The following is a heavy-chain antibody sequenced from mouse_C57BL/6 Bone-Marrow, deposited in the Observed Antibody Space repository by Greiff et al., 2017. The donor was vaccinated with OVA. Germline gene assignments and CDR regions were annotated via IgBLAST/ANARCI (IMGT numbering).Heavy chain of an antibody. V-gene: IGHV14-4*01. D-gene: IGHD1-1*01. CDR1: GFNIKDDY. J-gene: IGHJ3*01. CDR2: IDPENGDT. Sequence: DVQLQESGAELVRPGASVKLSCTASGFNIKDDYMHWVKQRPEQGLEWIGWIDPENGDTEYASKFQGKATITADTSSNTAYLQLSSLTSEDTAVYYCTTRDVFYYGSSFFAYWGQGTLVTVSA. CDR3: TTRDVFYYGSSFFAY.